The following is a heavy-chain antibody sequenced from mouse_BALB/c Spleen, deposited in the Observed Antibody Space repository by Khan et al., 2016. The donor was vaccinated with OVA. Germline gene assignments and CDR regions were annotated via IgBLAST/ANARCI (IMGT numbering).Heavy chain of an antibody. CDR2: ICPGSGNT. J-gene: IGHJ3*01. V-gene: IGHV1-77*01. CDR3: ARSGIGSFAY. Sequence: QVQLQQSGAELARPGASVKLSCKASGYTFTDYYINWVKQRTGQGLEWIGEICPGSGNTYYNEKFKGKATLTADKSSSTAFMQLSSLTSEDSAFYFCARSGIGSFAYWGQGTLVTVSA. D-gene: IGHD2-2*01. CDR1: GYTFTDYY.